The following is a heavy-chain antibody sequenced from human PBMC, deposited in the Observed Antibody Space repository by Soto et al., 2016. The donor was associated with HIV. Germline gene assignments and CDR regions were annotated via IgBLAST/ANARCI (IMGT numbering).Heavy chain of an antibody. CDR1: GYSISSGYY. CDR3: ASRRWLQLPRDY. J-gene: IGHJ4*02. V-gene: IGHV4-38-2*01. D-gene: IGHD1-1*01. CDR2: IYHSGST. Sequence: QVHLLESGPGLVKPSETLSLTCAVSGYSISSGYYWGWIRQPPGKGLEWIGSIYHSGSTYYNPSLKSRVTISVDTSKNQFSLKLSSVTAADTAVYYCASRRWLQLPRDYWGQGTLVHRLL.